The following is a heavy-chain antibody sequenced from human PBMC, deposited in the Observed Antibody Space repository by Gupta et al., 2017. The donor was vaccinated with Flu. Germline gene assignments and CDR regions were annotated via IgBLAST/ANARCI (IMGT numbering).Heavy chain of an antibody. J-gene: IGHJ4*02. D-gene: IGHD5-18*01. V-gene: IGHV4-59*01. CDR2: IYYSGST. Sequence: QVQLQESGPGLVKPSETLSLTCTVSGGSISSYYWSWIRHPPGKGLEWIGYIYYSGSTNYNPSLKSRVTISVDTSKNQFSLKLSSVTAADTAVYYCACLDTAMVIRYWGQGTLVTVSS. CDR3: ACLDTAMVIRY. CDR1: GGSISSYY.